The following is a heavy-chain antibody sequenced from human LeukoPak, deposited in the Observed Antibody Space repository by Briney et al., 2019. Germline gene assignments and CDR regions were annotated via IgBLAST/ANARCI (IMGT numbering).Heavy chain of an antibody. CDR3: AIHGSGSYNLRDYYYGMDV. CDR2: ISAYNGNT. J-gene: IGHJ6*02. D-gene: IGHD3-10*01. Sequence: RASVKVSCKASGYTFTSYGISWVRQAPGQGLEWMGWISAYNGNTNYAQKLQGRVTMTTDTSTSTAYMELRSLRSDDTAVYYCAIHGSGSYNLRDYYYGMDVWGQGTTVTVSS. V-gene: IGHV1-18*01. CDR1: GYTFTSYG.